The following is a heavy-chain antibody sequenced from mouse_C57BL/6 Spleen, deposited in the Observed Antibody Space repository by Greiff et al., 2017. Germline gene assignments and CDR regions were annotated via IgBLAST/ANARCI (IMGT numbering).Heavy chain of an antibody. CDR3: AIQLIYYGSSYYFDY. CDR1: GYTFTSYW. V-gene: IGHV1-74*01. CDR2: IHPSDSDT. D-gene: IGHD1-1*01. Sequence: VKLQQPGAELVKPGASVKVSCKASGYTFTSYWMHWVKQRPGQGLEWIGRIHPSDSDTNYNQKFKGKATLTVDKSSSTAYMQLSSLTSEDSAVYYCAIQLIYYGSSYYFDYWGQGTTLTVSS. J-gene: IGHJ2*01.